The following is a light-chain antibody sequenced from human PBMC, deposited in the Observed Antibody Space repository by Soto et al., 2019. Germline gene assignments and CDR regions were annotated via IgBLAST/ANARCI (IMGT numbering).Light chain of an antibody. CDR2: KAS. Sequence: DIQMTQSASTLSASLGYIFSIPCRASQSISSWLAWYQQKPGKAPKLLIYKASSLESGVPSRFSGSGSGTEFTLTISSLQPDDFATYYCQQYNSYSITFGQGTRLEIK. CDR1: QSISSW. J-gene: IGKJ5*01. CDR3: QQYNSYSIT. V-gene: IGKV1-5*03.